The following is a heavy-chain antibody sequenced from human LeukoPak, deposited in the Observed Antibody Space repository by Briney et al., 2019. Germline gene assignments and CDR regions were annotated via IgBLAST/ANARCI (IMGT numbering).Heavy chain of an antibody. Sequence: SETLSLTCTVSGGSINSYYWSWIRQPPGKGLEWIGYIYYSGSTNYSPSLKSRVTISVDTSKNQFSLKLSSVTAADTAVYYCARDHLGSGWPDYWGQGTLVTVSS. CDR1: GGSINSYY. CDR3: ARDHLGSGWPDY. V-gene: IGHV4-59*12. D-gene: IGHD6-19*01. CDR2: IYYSGST. J-gene: IGHJ4*02.